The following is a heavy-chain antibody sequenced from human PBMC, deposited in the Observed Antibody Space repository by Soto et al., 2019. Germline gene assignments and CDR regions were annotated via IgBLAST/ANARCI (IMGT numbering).Heavy chain of an antibody. Sequence: GESLKISCKGSGYSFTSYWISWVRQMPGKGLEWMGRIDPSGSYTNYSPSFQGHVTISADKSISTAYLQWSSLKASDTAMYYCARHLGPNYYDSSGTAGFDAFDIWGQGTMVTVSS. CDR1: GYSFTSYW. D-gene: IGHD3-22*01. CDR3: ARHLGPNYYDSSGTAGFDAFDI. CDR2: IDPSGSYT. V-gene: IGHV5-10-1*01. J-gene: IGHJ3*02.